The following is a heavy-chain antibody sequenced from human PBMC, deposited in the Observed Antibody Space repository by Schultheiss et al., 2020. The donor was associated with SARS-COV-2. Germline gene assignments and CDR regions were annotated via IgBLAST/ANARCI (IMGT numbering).Heavy chain of an antibody. CDR3: ARDGGGAYYFDY. V-gene: IGHV3-33*01. Sequence: GGSLRLSCAASGFTFSRYGMHWVRQAPGKGLEWVAIIWHDGSNKYYADSVKGRFTISRDNSKYTLYLQMNSLRAEDTAMYYCARDGGGAYYFDYWGQGTLVTVSS. D-gene: IGHD1-26*01. CDR2: IWHDGSNK. CDR1: GFTFSRYG. J-gene: IGHJ4*02.